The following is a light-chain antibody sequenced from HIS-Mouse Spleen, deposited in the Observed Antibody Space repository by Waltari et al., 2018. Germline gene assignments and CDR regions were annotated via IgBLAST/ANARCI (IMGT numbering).Light chain of an antibody. V-gene: IGLV3-10*01. CDR3: YSTDSSGNHRV. CDR2: EDS. J-gene: IGLJ2*01. CDR1: ALPTNS. Sequence: SYELTQPPSVSVSPGQTARTTCPGDALPTNSASWYQQKSGQAPVLVIYEDSKRPSGIPERFSGSSSGTMATLTISGAQVEDEADYYCYSTDSSGNHRVFGGGTKLTVL.